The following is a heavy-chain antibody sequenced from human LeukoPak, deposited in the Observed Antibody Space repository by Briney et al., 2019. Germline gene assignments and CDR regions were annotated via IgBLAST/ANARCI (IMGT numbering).Heavy chain of an antibody. D-gene: IGHD6-13*01. CDR3: ARMAVGGYSSSWYKDFDY. Sequence: SETLSLTCTVSGDSINGYYWSWIRQPPGKGLECIGYIYFSGSTNYNPSLKSRVTISVDTSKNQYSLKLSPVTAADTAVYYCARMAVGGYSSSWYKDFDYGGQGALVTVSS. J-gene: IGHJ4*02. V-gene: IGHV4-59*01. CDR1: GDSINGYY. CDR2: IYFSGST.